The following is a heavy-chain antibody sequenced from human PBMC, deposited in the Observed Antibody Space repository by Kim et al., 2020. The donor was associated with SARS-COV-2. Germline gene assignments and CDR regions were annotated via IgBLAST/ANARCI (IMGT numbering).Heavy chain of an antibody. Sequence: GGSLRLSCTASGFTFNNFWMTWVRQAPGKGLEWVANIKHDGREKYYGDFVKGRFTISRDNAKKALFLQMSSLTAEDTAVFYCAKVSRDGYVEDGFDVW. CDR2: IKHDGREK. CDR1: GFTFNNFW. D-gene: IGHD1-1*01. CDR3: AKVSRDGYVEDGFDV. V-gene: IGHV3-7*03. J-gene: IGHJ3*01.